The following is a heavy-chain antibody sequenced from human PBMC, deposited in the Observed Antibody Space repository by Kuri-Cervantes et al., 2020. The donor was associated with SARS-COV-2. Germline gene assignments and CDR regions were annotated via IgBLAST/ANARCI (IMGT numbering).Heavy chain of an antibody. J-gene: IGHJ4*02. CDR1: GFDFSLYN. CDR3: VRPFDH. Sequence: GESLKISCAASGFDFSLYNMNWARQAPGKGLEWVSRISRNSNYIDYADSVKGRFIISRDNAKNSLDLQMNSLGPEDTAVYYCVRPFDHWGQGHLVTVSS. V-gene: IGHV3-21*01. CDR2: ISRNSNYI.